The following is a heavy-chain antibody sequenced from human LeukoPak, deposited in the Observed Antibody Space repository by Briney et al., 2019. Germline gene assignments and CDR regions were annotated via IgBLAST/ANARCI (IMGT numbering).Heavy chain of an antibody. CDR2: INHSGST. CDR1: GVSFSGYY. V-gene: IGHV4-34*01. J-gene: IGHJ5*02. Sequence: SETLSLTCAVYGVSFSGYYWSWIRQPPGKGLERIGEINHSGSTNYNPSLKSRVTISVDTSKNQFSLKLSSVTAADTAVYYCARNRNWFDPWGQGTLVTVSS. D-gene: IGHD2/OR15-2a*01. CDR3: ARNRNWFDP.